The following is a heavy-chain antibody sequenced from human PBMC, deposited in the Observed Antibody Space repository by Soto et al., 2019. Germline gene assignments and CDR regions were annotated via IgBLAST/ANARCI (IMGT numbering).Heavy chain of an antibody. J-gene: IGHJ4*02. V-gene: IGHV4-34*01. CDR3: ARVGRYYDYIWGSYRLDY. CDR1: GGSFSGYY. Sequence: QVQLQQWGAGLLKPSETLSLTCAVYGGSFSGYYWSWIRQPPGKGLEWIGEINHSGSTNYNPSLKSRVTISVDTSKNQFSLKLSSVTAADTAVYYCARVGRYYDYIWGSYRLDYWGQGTLVTVSS. D-gene: IGHD3-16*02. CDR2: INHSGST.